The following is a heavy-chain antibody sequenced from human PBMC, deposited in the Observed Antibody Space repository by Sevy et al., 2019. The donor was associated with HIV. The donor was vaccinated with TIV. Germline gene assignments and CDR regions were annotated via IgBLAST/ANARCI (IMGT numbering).Heavy chain of an antibody. CDR1: GFTFSSYA. D-gene: IGHD3-10*01. CDR2: ISGSGGST. CDR3: AKRSGRGAYGMDV. Sequence: GGSLRLSCAASGFTFSSYAMSWVRQAPGKGLEWVSAISGSGGSTYYADSVKGRSTISRDNSTNTLYLQMNSLGAEDTAVYYCAKRSGRGAYGMDVWGQGTTVTVSS. V-gene: IGHV3-23*01. J-gene: IGHJ6*02.